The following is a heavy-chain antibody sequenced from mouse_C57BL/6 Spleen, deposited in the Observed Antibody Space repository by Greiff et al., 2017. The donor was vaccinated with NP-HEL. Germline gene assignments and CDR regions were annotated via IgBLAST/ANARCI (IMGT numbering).Heavy chain of an antibody. CDR1: GFTFSNYW. D-gene: IGHD2-1*01. V-gene: IGHV6-3*01. CDR3: TGGGNYKTGFAY. J-gene: IGHJ3*01. Sequence: EVKVEESGGGLVQPGGSMKLSCVASGFTFSNYWMNWVRQSPEKGLEWVAQIRLKSDNYATHYAESVKGRFTISRDDSKSSVYLQMNNLRAEDTGIDYCTGGGNYKTGFAYWGQGTLVTVSA. CDR2: IRLKSDNYAT.